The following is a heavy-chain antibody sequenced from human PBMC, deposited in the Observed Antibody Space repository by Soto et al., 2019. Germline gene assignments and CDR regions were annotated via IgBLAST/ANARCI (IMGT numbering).Heavy chain of an antibody. J-gene: IGHJ4*02. CDR3: ARDSRSGYYLDY. D-gene: IGHD3-22*01. CDR1: GDSISSGGYS. CDR2: IYHSGGT. V-gene: IGHV4-30-2*01. Sequence: QLQLQESGSGLVKPSQTLSLTCAVSGDSISSGGYSWNWIRQPPGKGLEWIGYIYHSGGTDYNPSLKSRVTITVDSSNNQFFLKLSSVTAADTAVYYCARDSRSGYYLDYWGQGTLVTVSS.